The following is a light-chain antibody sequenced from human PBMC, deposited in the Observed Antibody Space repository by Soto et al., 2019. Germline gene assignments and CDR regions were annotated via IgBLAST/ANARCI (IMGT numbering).Light chain of an antibody. CDR3: LQYGGSPNT. CDR1: QSVSSSY. V-gene: IGKV3-20*01. Sequence: EIVLTQSPGTLSLSPGERATLTCRASQSVSSSYLAWYQQKPGQAPRLLIYGASSRATGIPDRFSGSGSGTDFTLTISRLEPEDFAVYYCLQYGGSPNTFGQGTKLEIK. CDR2: GAS. J-gene: IGKJ2*01.